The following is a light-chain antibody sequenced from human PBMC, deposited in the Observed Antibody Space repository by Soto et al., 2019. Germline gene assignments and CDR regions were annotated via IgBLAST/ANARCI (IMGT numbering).Light chain of an antibody. CDR2: AAS. Sequence: DVQMTQSPSTLSASVGDTVTITCRASQSVGGWLAWYQQKPGKAPKLLIFAASRLEMGVPSRFSGSGSGTEFSLTISSLQPDDFATYYCQQYRSYSLYTFGQGTKLEIK. V-gene: IGKV1-5*03. CDR3: QQYRSYSLYT. J-gene: IGKJ2*01. CDR1: QSVGGW.